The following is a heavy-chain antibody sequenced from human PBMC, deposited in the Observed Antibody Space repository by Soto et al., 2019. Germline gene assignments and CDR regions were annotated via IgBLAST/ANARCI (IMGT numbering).Heavy chain of an antibody. V-gene: IGHV3-30*18. CDR3: AKDCSGGSCYSGY. CDR2: ISYDGSNK. CDR1: GFTFSSYG. J-gene: IGHJ4*02. D-gene: IGHD2-15*01. Sequence: GGSLRLSCAASGFTFSSYGMHWVRQAPGKGLEWVAVISYDGSNKYYADSMKGRFTISRDNSKNTLYLQMNSLRAEDTAVYYCAKDCSGGSCYSGYWGQGTLVTVSS.